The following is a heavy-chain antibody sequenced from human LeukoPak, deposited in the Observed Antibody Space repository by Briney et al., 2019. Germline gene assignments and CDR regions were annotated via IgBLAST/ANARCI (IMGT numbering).Heavy chain of an antibody. CDR1: GGSISSYY. V-gene: IGHV4-59*01. Sequence: SETLSLTCTVSGGSISSYYWSWIRQPPGKGLEWIGYIYYSGSTNYNPSLKSRITISVDTSKNQFSLKLSSVTAADTAVYYCARVRPVGSGWYYYYYYMDVWGKGTTVTISS. CDR3: ARVRPVGSGWYYYYYYMDV. J-gene: IGHJ6*03. CDR2: IYYSGST. D-gene: IGHD6-19*01.